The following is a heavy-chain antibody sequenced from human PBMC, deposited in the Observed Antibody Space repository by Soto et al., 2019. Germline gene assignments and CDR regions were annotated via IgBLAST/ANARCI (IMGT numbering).Heavy chain of an antibody. J-gene: IGHJ4*02. V-gene: IGHV3-23*01. D-gene: IGHD3-22*01. Sequence: PGGSMRLSCAASGFTFSSYAMSWVRQAPGKGLEWVSAISGSGGSTYYADSVKGRFTISRDNSKTTLYLKMKSLRAEETAIYYCAKVFSSYSYYSSGYYLDYCGQVTLVTVSS. CDR2: ISGSGGST. CDR1: GFTFSSYA. CDR3: AKVFSSYSYYSSGYYLDY.